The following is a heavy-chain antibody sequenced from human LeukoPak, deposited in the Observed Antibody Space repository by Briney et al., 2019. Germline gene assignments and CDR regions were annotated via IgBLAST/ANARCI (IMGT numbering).Heavy chain of an antibody. CDR1: GGTFSSYA. D-gene: IGHD3-22*01. J-gene: IGHJ4*02. V-gene: IGHV1-69*05. CDR2: IIPIFGTA. CDR3: ARVGDSSGYYFDY. Sequence: GASVKVSCKASGGTFSSYAISWVRQAPGQGLELMGGIIPIFGTANYAQKFQGRVTITTDESTSTAYMELSSLRSEDTAVYYCARVGDSSGYYFDYWGQGTLVTVSS.